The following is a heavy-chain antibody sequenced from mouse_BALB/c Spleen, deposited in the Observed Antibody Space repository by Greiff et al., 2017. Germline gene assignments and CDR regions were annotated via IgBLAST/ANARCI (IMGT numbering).Heavy chain of an antibody. CDR2: IWAGGST. D-gene: IGHD2-14*01. J-gene: IGHJ1*01. V-gene: IGHV2-9*02. CDR1: GFSLTSYG. Sequence: VQLKESGPGLVAPSQSLSITCTVSGFSLTSYGVHWVRQPPGKGLEWLGVIWAGGSTNYNSALMSRLSISKDNSKSQVFLKMNSLQTDDTAMYYCARERYDRTHWYFDVWGAGTTVTVSS. CDR3: ARERYDRTHWYFDV.